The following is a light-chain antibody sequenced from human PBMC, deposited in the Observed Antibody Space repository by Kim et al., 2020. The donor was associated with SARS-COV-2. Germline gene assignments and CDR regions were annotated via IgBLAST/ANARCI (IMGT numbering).Light chain of an antibody. Sequence: SPGERVTLSCRASQSVGSSYLAWYQQKPGQAPRLLISGASRRATAIPDRFSGSGSGTDFTLTISRVEPEDFAVYYCQQYGSSPTTFGQGTKVDIK. CDR2: GAS. CDR1: QSVGSSY. J-gene: IGKJ1*01. CDR3: QQYGSSPTT. V-gene: IGKV3-20*01.